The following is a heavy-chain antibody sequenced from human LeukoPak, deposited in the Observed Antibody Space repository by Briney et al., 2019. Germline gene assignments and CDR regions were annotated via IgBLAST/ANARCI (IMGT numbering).Heavy chain of an antibody. CDR3: AREPALNTVTTYPRFDY. D-gene: IGHD4-17*01. J-gene: IGHJ4*02. Sequence: PSETLSLTCAVYGGSFSGYYWSWIRQPPGKGLEWIGEINHSGSTNYNPSLKSRVTISVDTSKNQFSLKLSSVTAADTAVYYCAREPALNTVTTYPRFDYWGQGTQVTVSS. CDR2: INHSGST. CDR1: GGSFSGYY. V-gene: IGHV4-34*01.